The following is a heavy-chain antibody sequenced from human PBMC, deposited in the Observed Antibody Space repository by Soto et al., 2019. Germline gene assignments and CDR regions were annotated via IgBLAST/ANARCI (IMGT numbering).Heavy chain of an antibody. CDR2: ISRSGSDI. V-gene: IGHV3-11*01. CDR1: GFTFRDYS. J-gene: IGHJ6*02. Sequence: GGPLRLSCGASGFTFRDYSMNWVRQAPGKGLEWVSFISRSGSDIYYADSVKGRFTISRDNAKNSLLLQMHSLRAEDTTVSYRAAVGHSPSTSCQTRYYYYGMDVWGQGTTVTVS. CDR3: AAVGHSPSTSCQTRYYYYGMDV. D-gene: IGHD2-2*01.